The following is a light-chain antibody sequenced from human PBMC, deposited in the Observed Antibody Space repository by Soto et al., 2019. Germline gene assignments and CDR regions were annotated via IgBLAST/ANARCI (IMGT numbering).Light chain of an antibody. CDR3: QQYNNWPRT. CDR1: QSVSSN. V-gene: IGKV3-15*01. Sequence: DIVMTQSPDSLAVSLGERATLACRASQSVSSNLAWYQQKPGQAPRLLIYGASTRATGIPARFSGSGSGTEFTLTISSLQSEDFAVYYCQQYNNWPRTFGQGTKVDI. J-gene: IGKJ1*01. CDR2: GAS.